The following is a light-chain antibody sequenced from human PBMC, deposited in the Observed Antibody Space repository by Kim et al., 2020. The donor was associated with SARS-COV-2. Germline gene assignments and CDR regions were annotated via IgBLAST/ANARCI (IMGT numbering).Light chain of an antibody. CDR3: FLYYSGAWV. CDR2: STN. Sequence: PCRTVTLSCASSTGAVTSTYYPNWFQQKPGQAPRSLIYSTNNKHSWTPARFSGSLLGGKAALTLSGVQPEDEADYHCFLYYSGAWVFGGGTQLTVL. CDR1: TGAVTSTYY. J-gene: IGLJ3*02. V-gene: IGLV7-43*01.